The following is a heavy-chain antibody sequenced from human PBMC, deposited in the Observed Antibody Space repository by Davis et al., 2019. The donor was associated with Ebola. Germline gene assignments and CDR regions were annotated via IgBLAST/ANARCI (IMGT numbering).Heavy chain of an antibody. J-gene: IGHJ6*02. CDR2: INPNSGGT. Sequence: ASVKVSCKASGYTFTGYYMHWVRQAPGQGLEWMGWINPNSGGTNYAQKFQGRVTMTRDTSISTAYMELSRLRSDDTAVYYCARPKYGDLRYGMDVWGQGTTVAVSS. V-gene: IGHV1-2*02. D-gene: IGHD4-17*01. CDR3: ARPKYGDLRYGMDV. CDR1: GYTFTGYY.